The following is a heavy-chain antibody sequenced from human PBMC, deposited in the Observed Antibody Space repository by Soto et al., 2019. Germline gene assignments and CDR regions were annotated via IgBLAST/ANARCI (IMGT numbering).Heavy chain of an antibody. CDR2: ISGSGGST. J-gene: IGHJ5*02. V-gene: IGHV3-23*01. Sequence: EVQLLESGGGLVQPGGSLRLSCAASGFTFSSYAMSWVRQAPGKGLEWVSAISGSGGSTYYADSVKGRFTISRDNSKNTLYLQMNSLRAEDTAVYYCARGYYDFWSGYYSPYPALYWFDPWGQGTLVTVSS. CDR3: ARGYYDFWSGYYSPYPALYWFDP. CDR1: GFTFSSYA. D-gene: IGHD3-3*01.